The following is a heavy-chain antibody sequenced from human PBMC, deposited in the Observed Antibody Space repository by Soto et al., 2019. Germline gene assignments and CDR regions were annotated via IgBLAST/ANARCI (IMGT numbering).Heavy chain of an antibody. J-gene: IGHJ5*02. D-gene: IGHD2-15*01. CDR1: GFTFSNYA. V-gene: IGHV3-23*01. CDR2: ISGSGDNT. Sequence: EVQLLASGGGLVQPGGSLRLSCATSGFTFSNYAMTWVRQAPGEGLEWLSSISGSGDNTYYADSVKGRFSIFRDNSKSTLDLQMNSLSAEDTALYYCAKAGYGSDILWWFGPWGQGTLVTVSS. CDR3: AKAGYGSDILWWFGP.